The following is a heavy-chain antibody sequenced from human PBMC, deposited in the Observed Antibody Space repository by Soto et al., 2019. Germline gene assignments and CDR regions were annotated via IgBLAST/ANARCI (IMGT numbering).Heavy chain of an antibody. CDR3: ARGIATGQLDP. CDR1: GYTFTRYT. J-gene: IGHJ5*02. Sequence: QVQLVQSGAEVKKPGASVKISCKASGYTFTRYTMNWVRQATGQRLEWMGWINPDNGNTKSSQKFQDRVIITGDTSASTAYMDLSSLRSEDTAVYYCARGIATGQLDPWGQGTVVTVSS. CDR2: INPDNGNT. V-gene: IGHV1-3*01. D-gene: IGHD2-15*01.